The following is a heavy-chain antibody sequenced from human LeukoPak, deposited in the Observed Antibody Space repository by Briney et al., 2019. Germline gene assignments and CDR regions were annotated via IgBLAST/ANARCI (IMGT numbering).Heavy chain of an antibody. CDR1: GFTFTNAW. J-gene: IGHJ6*02. CDR2: IQRKTDAGTP. Sequence: GGSLRLSCAASGFTFTNAWMSWARHTPGKGLEWVGRIQRKTDAGTPDYAAPMKGRFTISRDDSKNTLYLQMNSLRTEDTAIYYCTTILPGVPATMDVWGQGTTVTVSS. CDR3: TTILPGVPATMDV. D-gene: IGHD2-2*01. V-gene: IGHV3-15*01.